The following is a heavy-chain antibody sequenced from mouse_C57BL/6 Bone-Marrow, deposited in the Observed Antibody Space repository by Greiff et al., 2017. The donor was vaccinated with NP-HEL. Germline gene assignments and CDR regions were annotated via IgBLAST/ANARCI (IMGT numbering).Heavy chain of an antibody. CDR3: ARTLAFAY. CDR2: IYPGDGDT. Sequence: VKLQESGAELVKPGASVKISCKASGYAFSSYWMNWVKQRPGKGLEWIGQIYPGDGDTNYNGKFKGKATLTADKSSSTAYMQLSSLTSEDSAVYFCARTLAFAYWGQGTLVTVSA. CDR1: GYAFSSYW. J-gene: IGHJ3*01. V-gene: IGHV1-80*01.